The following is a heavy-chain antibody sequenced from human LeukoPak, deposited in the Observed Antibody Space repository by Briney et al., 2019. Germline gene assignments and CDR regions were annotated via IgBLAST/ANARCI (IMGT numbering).Heavy chain of an antibody. CDR1: GFTFDDYA. CDR2: ISGDGGST. J-gene: IGHJ4*02. D-gene: IGHD3-22*01. Sequence: GGSLRLSSAASGFTFDDYAMHWVRQAPGKGLEWVSLISGDGGSTYYADSVKGRFTISRDNSKNSLYLQMNSLRTEATALYYCAKDIHYYDSSGYPGYWGQGTLVTVSS. V-gene: IGHV3-43*02. CDR3: AKDIHYYDSSGYPGY.